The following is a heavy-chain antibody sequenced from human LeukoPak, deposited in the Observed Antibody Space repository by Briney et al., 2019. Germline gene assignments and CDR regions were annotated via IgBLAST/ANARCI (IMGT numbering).Heavy chain of an antibody. D-gene: IGHD2-8*01. CDR3: ARGPKRALISN. CDR1: GFTVNSNY. J-gene: IGHJ4*02. Sequence: GGSLRLSCAASGFTVNSNYMGWVRQAPGKGLEWVSTIYSGGDIYYADSVNRRFTISRANSKNTVYLQMNRLRAEDTALYYCARGPKRALISNWGQGTLVTVFS. V-gene: IGHV3-66*02. CDR2: IYSGGDI.